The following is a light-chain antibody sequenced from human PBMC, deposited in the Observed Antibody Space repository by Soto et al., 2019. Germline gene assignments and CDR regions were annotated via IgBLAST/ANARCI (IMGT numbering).Light chain of an antibody. Sequence: DIQMTQSPSTLSGSVVDRVNITFRASQTISSWLAWYQQKPGKAPKLLIYKASTLKSGVPSRFSGSGSGTEFTLTISSLQPDDFATYYCQHYNSYSEACGQGTKVDIK. CDR3: QHYNSYSEA. CDR2: KAS. CDR1: QTISSW. J-gene: IGKJ1*01. V-gene: IGKV1-5*03.